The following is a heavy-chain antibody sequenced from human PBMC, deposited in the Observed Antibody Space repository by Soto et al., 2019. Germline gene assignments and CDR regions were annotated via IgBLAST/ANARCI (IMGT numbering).Heavy chain of an antibody. CDR2: IYYSGST. CDR1: GGSIRNYY. V-gene: IGHV4-59*08. CDR3: ARATIVLVPAAMVSHWFDP. D-gene: IGHD2-2*01. Sequence: SETLSLTCTVSGGSIRNYYWSWIRQPPGKGLEWIGYIYYSGSTNYNPSLKSRVTISVDTSKNQFSLRLSSVTAADTAVYYCARATIVLVPAAMVSHWFDPWGQGTLVTVSS. J-gene: IGHJ5*02.